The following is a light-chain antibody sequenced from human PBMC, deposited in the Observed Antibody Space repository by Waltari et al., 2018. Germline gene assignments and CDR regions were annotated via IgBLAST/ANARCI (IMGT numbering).Light chain of an antibody. Sequence: VLTQSPGTLSLSPGERATLSCRASQRLTKNYLAWYQQKPGQAPRLLIDGASSRAAGITDRLSGSGSGTEFTRTISRLEPEDFAVYYCQQYGSSVLYTFGPGTKLEIK. J-gene: IGKJ2*01. CDR2: GAS. CDR1: QRLTKNY. CDR3: QQYGSSVLYT. V-gene: IGKV3-20*01.